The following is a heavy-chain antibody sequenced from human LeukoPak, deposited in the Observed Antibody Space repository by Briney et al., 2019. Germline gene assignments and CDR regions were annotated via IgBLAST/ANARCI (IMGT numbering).Heavy chain of an antibody. Sequence: SLRLSCAPSGFALDDYGITWGRQCPGEGLEWVSGINWNGINTGYRNSVKGRFTSSRDNAKNSLLLQMTSLRAEDTAFYYCARLSGNSEGGGALEDWGQGTLVTVSS. D-gene: IGHD4-23*01. J-gene: IGHJ4*02. CDR3: ARLSGNSEGGGALED. V-gene: IGHV3-20*04. CDR2: INWNGINT. CDR1: GFALDDYG.